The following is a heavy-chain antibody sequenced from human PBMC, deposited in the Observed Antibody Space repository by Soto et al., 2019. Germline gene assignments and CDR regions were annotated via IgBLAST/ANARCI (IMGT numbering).Heavy chain of an antibody. CDR3: ARLHSSGWYYFDY. V-gene: IGHV4-59*08. CDR2: IYYSGST. CDR1: GGSISSYY. Sequence: ASETLSLTCTVSGGSISSYYWSWIRQPPGKGLEWIGYIYYSGSTNYNPSLKSRVTTSVDTSKNQFSLKLSSVTAADTAVYYCARLHSSGWYYFDYWGQGTLVTVSS. D-gene: IGHD6-19*01. J-gene: IGHJ4*02.